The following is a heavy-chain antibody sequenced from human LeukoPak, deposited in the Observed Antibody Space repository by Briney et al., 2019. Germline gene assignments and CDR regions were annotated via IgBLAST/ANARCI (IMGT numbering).Heavy chain of an antibody. CDR3: ARDRVPDYYDSSGTFDY. CDR1: GYTFTSYG. V-gene: IGHV1-18*01. D-gene: IGHD3-22*01. Sequence: VASVKVSCKASGYTFTSYGISWVRQAPGQGLEWMGWISAYNGNTNYAQKLQGRVTMTTDTSTSTAYMELRSLRSDDTAVYYCARDRVPDYYDSSGTFDYWGQGTLVTVSS. J-gene: IGHJ4*02. CDR2: ISAYNGNT.